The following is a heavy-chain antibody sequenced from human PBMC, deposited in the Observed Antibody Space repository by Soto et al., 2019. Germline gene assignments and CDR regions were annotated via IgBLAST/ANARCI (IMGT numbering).Heavy chain of an antibody. D-gene: IGHD6-19*01. Sequence: GASVKVSCKASGYTFSGFYMHWVRQAPGQGLEWMGWINPNSGGTKSAEKSQGRVTMTRDMSISTAYMELSRLTSDDTAVYYCASAAVTGTAGLDFWGQGTQVTVSS. J-gene: IGHJ4*02. CDR3: ASAAVTGTAGLDF. CDR2: INPNSGGT. V-gene: IGHV1-2*02. CDR1: GYTFSGFY.